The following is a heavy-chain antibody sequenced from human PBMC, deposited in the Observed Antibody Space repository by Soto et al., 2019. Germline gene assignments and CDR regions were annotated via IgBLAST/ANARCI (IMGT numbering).Heavy chain of an antibody. V-gene: IGHV5-51*01. CDR1: GYSFSNYW. Sequence: GESLKISCKGSGYSFSNYWIAWVRQMPGKGLEWMGIIYPGDSATRYSPSFEGQVTMSADKSTNTAYLQWRSLKASDTAMYYCARPIKIESSGYGMDVWGQGTTVTVS. CDR2: IYPGDSAT. CDR3: ARPIKIESSGYGMDV. D-gene: IGHD3-22*01. J-gene: IGHJ6*02.